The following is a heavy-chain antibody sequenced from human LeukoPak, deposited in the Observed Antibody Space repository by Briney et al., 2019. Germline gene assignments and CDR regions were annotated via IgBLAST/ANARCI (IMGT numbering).Heavy chain of an antibody. D-gene: IGHD3-10*01. J-gene: IGHJ4*02. CDR3: ARGFDAYYFDY. CDR2: IIPILGIA. V-gene: IGHV1-69*02. Sequence: SVKVSCKASGGTFSSYTVSWVRQAPGQGLEWMGRIIPILGIANYAQKFQGRVTITADKSTSTAYMELSSLRSEDTAVYYCARGFDAYYFDYWGQGTLVTVSS. CDR1: GGTFSSYT.